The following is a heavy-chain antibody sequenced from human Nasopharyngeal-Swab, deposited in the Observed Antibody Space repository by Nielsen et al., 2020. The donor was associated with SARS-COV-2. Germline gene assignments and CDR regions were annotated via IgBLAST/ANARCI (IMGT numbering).Heavy chain of an antibody. CDR3: ARKSEWRGGYFDY. Sequence: GESLKISCAASGFTFSSYSMNWVRQAPGKGLEWVSSISSSSSYIYYADSVKGRFTISRDNAKNPLYLQMNSLRAEDTAVYYCARKSEWRGGYFDYWGQGTLVTVSS. J-gene: IGHJ4*02. D-gene: IGHD3-3*01. CDR2: ISSSSSYI. V-gene: IGHV3-21*01. CDR1: GFTFSSYS.